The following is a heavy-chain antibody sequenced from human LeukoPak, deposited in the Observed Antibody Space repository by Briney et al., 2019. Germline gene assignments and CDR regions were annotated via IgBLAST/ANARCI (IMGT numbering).Heavy chain of an antibody. D-gene: IGHD2-2*01. V-gene: IGHV4-39*07. Sequence: SETLALTCTVSGGSISGRIYSWGWIRQPPGKGLEWIGSIYYSGSTYYNPSLKGRVTISVDTSKNQFSLILSSVTAADTAVYYCARPEGYCSSVTCAFDYWGQGALVIVSS. CDR3: ARPEGYCSSVTCAFDY. CDR1: GGSISGRIYS. CDR2: IYYSGST. J-gene: IGHJ4*02.